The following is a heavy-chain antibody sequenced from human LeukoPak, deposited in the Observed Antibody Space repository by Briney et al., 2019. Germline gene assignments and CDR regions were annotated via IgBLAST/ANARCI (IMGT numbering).Heavy chain of an antibody. CDR2: FDPEDGET. J-gene: IGHJ4*02. V-gene: IGHV1-24*01. Sequence: ASVKVSCKVSGYTLTELSMHWVRQAPGKGLEWVGGFDPEDGETIYAQKFQGRVTMTEDTSTDTAYMELSSLRSEDTAVYYCATSKRHYYDSSGYYYGYWGQGTLVTVSS. CDR1: GYTLTELS. D-gene: IGHD3-22*01. CDR3: ATSKRHYYDSSGYYYGY.